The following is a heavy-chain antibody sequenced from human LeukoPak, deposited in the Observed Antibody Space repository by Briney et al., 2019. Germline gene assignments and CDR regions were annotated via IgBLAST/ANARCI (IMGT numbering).Heavy chain of an antibody. CDR3: ARGDVVVSAAVRFDP. CDR2: ISAHNGKT. Sequence: GASVKVSCKASGYTFTSYGITWVRQAPGQGLEWMGWISAHNGKTNHAQKFQGRVTMTTDTPTSTAYMELRSLRSDDTAVYYCARGDVVVSAAVRFDPWGQGTLVTVSS. V-gene: IGHV1-18*01. CDR1: GYTFTSYG. D-gene: IGHD2-2*01. J-gene: IGHJ5*02.